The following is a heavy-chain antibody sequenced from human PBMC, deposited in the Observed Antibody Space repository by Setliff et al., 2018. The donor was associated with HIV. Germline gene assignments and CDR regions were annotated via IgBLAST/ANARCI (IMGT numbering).Heavy chain of an antibody. Sequence: SETLSLTCAVYGGSFSGYYWSWIRQPPGKGLEWIGEINHSGSTNYNPSLKSRVTISVDTSKNQFSLKLSSVTAADTAVYYCASTGYSSGWSFDYWGQGTLVTISS. D-gene: IGHD6-19*01. CDR1: GGSFSGYY. CDR2: INHSGST. J-gene: IGHJ4*02. CDR3: ASTGYSSGWSFDY. V-gene: IGHV4-34*01.